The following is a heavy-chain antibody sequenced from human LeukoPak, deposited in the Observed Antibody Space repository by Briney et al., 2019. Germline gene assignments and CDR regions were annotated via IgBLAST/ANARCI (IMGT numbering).Heavy chain of an antibody. CDR3: ASPYSSGMIGAFDY. CDR1: GFTFSDYY. D-gene: IGHD6-25*01. V-gene: IGHV3-11*04. Sequence: GGSLRLSCAASGFTFSDYYMSWIRQAPGKGLEWVSYISHRVSDVQYADSVKGRFTISRDNAKNSLYLQMNSLRAEDTAVYYCASPYSSGMIGAFDYWGQGTLVTVSS. J-gene: IGHJ4*02. CDR2: ISHRVSDV.